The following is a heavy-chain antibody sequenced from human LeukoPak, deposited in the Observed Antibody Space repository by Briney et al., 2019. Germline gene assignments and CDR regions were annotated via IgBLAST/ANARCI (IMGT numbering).Heavy chain of an antibody. Sequence: PSQTLSLTCAVSGGSISSGDYYWSWIRQPPGKGLEWIGYIYYSGSTYYSPSLKSRVTISVDTSKNQFSLKLSSVTAADTAVYYCARGAPTAAAVDYWGQGTLVTVSS. V-gene: IGHV4-30-4*01. CDR3: ARGAPTAAAVDY. D-gene: IGHD6-13*01. CDR2: IYYSGST. J-gene: IGHJ4*02. CDR1: GGSISSGDYY.